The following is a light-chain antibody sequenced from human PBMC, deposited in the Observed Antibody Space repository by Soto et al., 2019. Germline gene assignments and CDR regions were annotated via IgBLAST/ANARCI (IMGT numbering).Light chain of an antibody. CDR2: DAS. CDR1: QSVSSN. Sequence: EIVLKQSPATLALSPGERATLSCRASQSVSSNLAWYQQKPGHAPRLLLYDASNRATGIPARFSGSGSGTDFTLNISSLEPEDFAVYYCQQRSCTFGQGTKLEIK. V-gene: IGKV3-11*01. J-gene: IGKJ2*02. CDR3: QQRSCT.